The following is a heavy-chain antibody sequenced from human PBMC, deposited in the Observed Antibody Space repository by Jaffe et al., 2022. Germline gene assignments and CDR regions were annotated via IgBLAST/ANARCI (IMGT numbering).Heavy chain of an antibody. Sequence: QVQLVQSGAEVKKPGASVKVSCKASGYTFTGYYMHWVRQAPGQGLEWMGRINPNSGGTNYAQKFQGRVTMTRDTSISTAYMELSRLRSDDTAVYYCARDLGYCSSTSCYAGGGWFDPWGQGTLVTVSS. D-gene: IGHD2-2*01. J-gene: IGHJ5*02. V-gene: IGHV1-2*06. CDR2: INPNSGGT. CDR3: ARDLGYCSSTSCYAGGGWFDP. CDR1: GYTFTGYY.